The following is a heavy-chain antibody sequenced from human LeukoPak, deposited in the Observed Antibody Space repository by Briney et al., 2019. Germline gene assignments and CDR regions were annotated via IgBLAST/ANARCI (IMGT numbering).Heavy chain of an antibody. V-gene: IGHV4-59*08. CDR3: ARHYHSYSSGWYYFDY. D-gene: IGHD6-19*01. CDR2: IYYSGST. J-gene: IGHJ4*02. Sequence: SETLSLTCTVSGGSITYHYWSWIRQPPGRRLKWIGYIYYSGSTNYNPSLKSRLTISVDTSKNQFSLKLSSVTAADTAVYYCARHYHSYSSGWYYFDYWGQGTLVTVSS. CDR1: GGSITYHY.